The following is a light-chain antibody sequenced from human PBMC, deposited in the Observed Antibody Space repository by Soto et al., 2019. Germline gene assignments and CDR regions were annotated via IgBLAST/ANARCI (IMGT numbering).Light chain of an antibody. V-gene: IGKV3-20*01. CDR1: ESVSNNY. CDR2: GAT. J-gene: IGKJ5*01. Sequence: EIVLTQSPGTLSLSPGERATLSCRASESVSNNYLAWYQQKPGQAPSLLIYGATSRATGIPDRFSGSGSGTGFTLTISRLEPEDFTVYFCQQFATSAITFGQGTRLEIK. CDR3: QQFATSAIT.